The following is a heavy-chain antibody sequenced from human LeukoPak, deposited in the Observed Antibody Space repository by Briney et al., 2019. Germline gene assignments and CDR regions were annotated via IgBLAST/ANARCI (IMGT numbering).Heavy chain of an antibody. CDR3: ARSVSDYYYYYYMNV. V-gene: IGHV1-8*01. CDR2: MSPNSGNT. Sequence: GASVKVSCKASGYTFTSYDINWVRQATGQGLEWMGWMSPNSGNTGYAQKFQGRVTMTRNTSISTAYMELSSLRSEDTAVYYCARSVSDYYYYYYMNVWGKGTMVTVSS. CDR1: GYTFTSYD. J-gene: IGHJ6*03. D-gene: IGHD4/OR15-4a*01.